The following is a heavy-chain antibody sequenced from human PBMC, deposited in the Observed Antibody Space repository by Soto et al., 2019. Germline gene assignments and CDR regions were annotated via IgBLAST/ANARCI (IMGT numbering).Heavy chain of an antibody. V-gene: IGHV3-53*01. CDR3: ARDRSIVVVPAAIRGGLWYYYGMDV. CDR1: GFTVSSNY. J-gene: IGHJ6*02. Sequence: QAGGSLRLSCAASGFTVSSNYMSWVRQAPGKGLEWVSVIYSGGSTYYADSVKGRFTISRDNSKNTLYLQMNSLRAEDTAVYYCARDRSIVVVPAAIRGGLWYYYGMDVWGQGTTVTVSS. CDR2: IYSGGST. D-gene: IGHD2-2*02.